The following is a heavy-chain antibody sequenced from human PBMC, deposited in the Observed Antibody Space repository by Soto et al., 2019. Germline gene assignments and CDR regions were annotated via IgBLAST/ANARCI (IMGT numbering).Heavy chain of an antibody. CDR1: GGSITSTYSY. J-gene: IGHJ4*02. CDR2: VYYTGTT. Sequence: QLQLQESGPGLVKPSETLSLTCTVSGGSITSTYSYWGWIRQPPGKGLEWIGSVYYTGTTNYKPSLESRVTISADTSKTQISLKLNSVTAADTAVYYCESHPTHTEITAYATHLFDYWGQGTLITVSS. V-gene: IGHV4-39*01. CDR3: ESHPTHTEITAYATHLFDY. D-gene: IGHD2-21*01.